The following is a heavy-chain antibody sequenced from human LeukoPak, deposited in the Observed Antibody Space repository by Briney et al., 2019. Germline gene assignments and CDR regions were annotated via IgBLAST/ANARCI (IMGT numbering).Heavy chain of an antibody. CDR1: GGSFSGYY. CDR3: PGGTSGRIDY. Sequence: SETLSLTCAVYGGSFSGYYWSWIGQPPGKGLEWIGEINHSGSTNYNPSLKSRVTISVDTSKNQFSLTLSSVTAADTAVYYCPGGTSGRIDYWGQGTLVTVSS. D-gene: IGHD2-2*01. CDR2: INHSGST. V-gene: IGHV4-34*01. J-gene: IGHJ4*02.